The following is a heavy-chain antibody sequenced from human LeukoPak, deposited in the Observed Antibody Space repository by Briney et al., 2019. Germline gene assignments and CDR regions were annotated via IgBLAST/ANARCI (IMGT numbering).Heavy chain of an antibody. CDR3: ARDHVGYCSGGSCYSRYYYYGMDV. CDR2: IYYSGST. J-gene: IGHJ6*02. Sequence: SETLSLTCAVYGGSFSGYYWSWIRQPPGKGLEWIGYIYYSGSTNYNPSLKSRVTISVDTSKNQFSLKLSSVTAADTAVYYCARDHVGYCSGGSCYSRYYYYGMDVWGQGTTVTVSS. V-gene: IGHV4-59*01. CDR1: GGSFSGYY. D-gene: IGHD2-15*01.